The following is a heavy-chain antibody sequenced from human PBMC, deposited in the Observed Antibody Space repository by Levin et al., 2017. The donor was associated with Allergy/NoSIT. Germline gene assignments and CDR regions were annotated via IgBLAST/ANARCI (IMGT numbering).Heavy chain of an antibody. CDR1: GGSISSSISY. CDR3: ARQCYDILTGYYNFDY. D-gene: IGHD3-9*01. V-gene: IGHV4-39*01. J-gene: IGHJ4*02. CDR2: IYNSGST. Sequence: PSETLSLTCTVSGGSISSSISYWGWIRQAPGKGLEWIVSIYNSGSTYYNPSLKSRATTSVDTSKNQFSLKLSSVTAADTAVYYCARQCYDILTGYYNFDYWGQGTLVTVSS.